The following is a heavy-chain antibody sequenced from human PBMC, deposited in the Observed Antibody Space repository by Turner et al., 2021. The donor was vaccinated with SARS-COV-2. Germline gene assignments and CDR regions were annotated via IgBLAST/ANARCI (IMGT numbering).Heavy chain of an antibody. J-gene: IGHJ4*02. V-gene: IGHV4-34*01. CDR3: GGGDDHRKAGEV. Sequence: QVQLQQWGAGPLKPSDTLSLICAVNGGSLSGSYWTWVRQPPGQGLEWIGEVHPYGATKYNPTLNRRSVMSTDTAKKQLSLKLNAGTGADNAFYYCGGGDDHRKAGEVWGQGTLVTVSS. CDR2: VHPYGAT. D-gene: IGHD1-26*01. CDR1: GGSLSGSY.